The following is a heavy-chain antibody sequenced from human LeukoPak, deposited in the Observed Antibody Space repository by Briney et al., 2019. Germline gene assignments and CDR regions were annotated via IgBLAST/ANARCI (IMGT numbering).Heavy chain of an antibody. CDR1: GGSISSYY. D-gene: IGHD3-22*01. J-gene: IGHJ4*02. V-gene: IGHV4-4*07. Sequence: SETLSLTCTVSGGSISSYYWSWIRQPAGKGLEWIGRIYANGSTKYNPSLKSRVTMSVDTSKNQFSLKLSSVTAADTAVYYCARAISNDDNSGYYYWGQGTLVTVSS. CDR2: IYANGST. CDR3: ARAISNDDNSGYYY.